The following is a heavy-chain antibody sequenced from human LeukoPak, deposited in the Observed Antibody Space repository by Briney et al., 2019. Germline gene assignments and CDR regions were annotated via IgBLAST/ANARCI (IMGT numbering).Heavy chain of an antibody. V-gene: IGHV4-4*02. CDR3: ARLKGYSSGWYPSYYFDY. CDR2: IYHSGST. Sequence: PSGTLSLTCAVSGGSISSSNWWSWVRQPPGKGLEWIGEIYHSGSTNYNPSLKSRVTISVDKSKNQFSLKLSSVTAADTAVYYCARLKGYSSGWYPSYYFDYWGQGTLVTVSS. CDR1: GGSISSSNW. D-gene: IGHD6-19*01. J-gene: IGHJ4*02.